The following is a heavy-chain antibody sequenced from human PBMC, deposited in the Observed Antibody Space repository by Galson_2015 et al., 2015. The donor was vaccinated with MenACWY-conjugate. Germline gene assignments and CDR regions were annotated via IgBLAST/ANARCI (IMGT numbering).Heavy chain of an antibody. J-gene: IGHJ6*03. Sequence: SLRLSCAASGFTVNTNHMTWVRQAPGKGLEWVSIIYSGGSTYYPDSVRGRFTISRDNSKNTLYLQMDSLRADDTAVYYCARAGSENCRTTNCLSLGAKFSYYYYMDVWGKGTTVTVSS. CDR3: ARAGSENCRTTNCLSLGAKFSYYYYMDV. CDR1: GFTVNTNH. CDR2: IYSGGST. D-gene: IGHD2-2*01. V-gene: IGHV3-53*01.